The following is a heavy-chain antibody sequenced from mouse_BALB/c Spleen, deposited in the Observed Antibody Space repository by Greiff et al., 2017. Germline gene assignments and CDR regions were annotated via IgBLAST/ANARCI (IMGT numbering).Heavy chain of an antibody. J-gene: IGHJ4*01. CDR1: GFTFSDYY. Sequence: EVMLVESGGGLVKPGGSLKLSCAASGFTFSDYYMYWVRQTPEKRLEWVATISDGGSYTYYPDSVKGRFTISRDNAKNTLYLQMSSLKSEDTTMYYCARPRVYYAMDYWGQGTSVTVAS. CDR2: ISDGGSYT. CDR3: ARPRVYYAMDY. V-gene: IGHV5-4*02.